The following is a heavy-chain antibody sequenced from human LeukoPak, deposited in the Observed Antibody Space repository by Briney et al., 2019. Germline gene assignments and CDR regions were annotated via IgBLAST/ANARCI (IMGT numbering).Heavy chain of an antibody. CDR3: ARGLYSSSSGYYYYYMDV. CDR2: IYYSGST. CDR1: GGSVSNKY. V-gene: IGHV4-59*02. J-gene: IGHJ6*03. D-gene: IGHD6-6*01. Sequence: PSETLSLTCTVSGGSVSNKYWSWIRQPPGKGLEWIGYIYYSGSTNYNPSLKSRVTISVDTSKNQFSLKLSSVTAADTAVYYCARGLYSSSSGYYYYYMDVWGKGTSVTVSS.